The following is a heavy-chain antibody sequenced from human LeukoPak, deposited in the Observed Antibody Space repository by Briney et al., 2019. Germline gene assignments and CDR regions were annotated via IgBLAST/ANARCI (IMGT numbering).Heavy chain of an antibody. J-gene: IGHJ6*02. CDR3: ARESPYCSGGSCYSSSDYGMDV. V-gene: IGHV1-2*02. CDR1: GYTFTGYY. Sequence: ASVKVSCKASGYTFTGYYMHWVRQAPGQGLEWMGWINPNSGGTNYAQKFQGRVTMTRDTSITTAYMELSRLRSDDTAAYYCARESPYCSGGSCYSSSDYGMDVWGQGTTVTVSS. D-gene: IGHD2-15*01. CDR2: INPNSGGT.